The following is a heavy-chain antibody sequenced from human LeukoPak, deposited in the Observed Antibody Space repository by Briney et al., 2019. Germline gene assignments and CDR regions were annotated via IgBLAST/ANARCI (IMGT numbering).Heavy chain of an antibody. V-gene: IGHV3-23*01. CDR3: AKDLDIVATITGN. D-gene: IGHD5-12*01. CDR1: GFTFSSYA. CDR2: VSGSGGCT. Sequence: GGSLRLSCAASGFTFSSYAMSWVRQAPGKGLEWVSGVSGSGGCTYYADSVKGRFTISRDNSKNTLYLQMNSLRAEDTAVYYCAKDLDIVATITGNWGQGTLVTVSS. J-gene: IGHJ4*02.